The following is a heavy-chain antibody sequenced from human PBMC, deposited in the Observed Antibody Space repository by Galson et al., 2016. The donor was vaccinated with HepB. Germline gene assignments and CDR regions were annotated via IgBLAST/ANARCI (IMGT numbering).Heavy chain of an antibody. CDR3: ARRFRYTYGPPYGMDV. CDR1: GGSISSSSYY. D-gene: IGHD5-18*01. J-gene: IGHJ6*02. CDR2: IYYSGST. Sequence: SETLSLTCTVSGGSISSSSYYWGWIRQPPGKGLEWIGSIYYSGSTYYNPSLQSRVTISVDTSTNQFSLKMSSVTAADPAVHYCARRFRYTYGPPYGMDVWGQGTTVTVSS. V-gene: IGHV4-39*01.